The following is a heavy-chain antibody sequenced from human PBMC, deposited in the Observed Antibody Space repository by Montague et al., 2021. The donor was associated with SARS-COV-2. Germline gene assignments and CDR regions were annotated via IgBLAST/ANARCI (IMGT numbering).Heavy chain of an antibody. CDR2: IDWDDDK. Sequence: PALVLPTQTLTLTCTFSGFSLSTSGMCVSWIRQPPGKALEWLALIDWDDDKYYSTSLKTRLTISKDTSKNQVVLTMTNMDPVDTATYYCARTYYDILTGYYTYDYWGQGTLVTVSS. CDR1: GFSLSTSGMC. J-gene: IGHJ4*02. V-gene: IGHV2-70*01. CDR3: ARTYYDILTGYYTYDY. D-gene: IGHD3-9*01.